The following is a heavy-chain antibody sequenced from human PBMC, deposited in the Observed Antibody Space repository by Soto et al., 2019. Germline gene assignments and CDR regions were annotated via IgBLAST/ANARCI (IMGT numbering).Heavy chain of an antibody. V-gene: IGHV1-69*13. J-gene: IGHJ6*02. CDR3: ARLAESAYYYDSSGTRRAVYYGMDV. D-gene: IGHD3-22*01. Sequence: ASVKVSCKASGGTFSSYAISWVRQAPGQGLEWMGGIIPIFGTANYAQKFQGRVTITADESTSTAYMELSSLRSEDTAVYYCARLAESAYYYDSSGTRRAVYYGMDVWGQGTTVTVSS. CDR1: GGTFSSYA. CDR2: IIPIFGTA.